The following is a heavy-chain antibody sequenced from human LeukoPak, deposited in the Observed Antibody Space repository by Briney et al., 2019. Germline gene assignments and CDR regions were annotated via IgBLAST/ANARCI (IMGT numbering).Heavy chain of an antibody. D-gene: IGHD4-17*01. CDR1: GFTVSNKY. CDR2: IYSGGDT. J-gene: IGHJ4*02. CDR3: AKAIGSRLTTVTLDY. V-gene: IGHV3-53*01. Sequence: GGSLRLSCAASGFTVSNKYMNWVRQAPGKGLEWVSVIYSGGDTYYADSVKGRFTISRDNSKNTLYLQMNSLRAEDTAVYYCAKAIGSRLTTVTLDYWGQGTLVTVSS.